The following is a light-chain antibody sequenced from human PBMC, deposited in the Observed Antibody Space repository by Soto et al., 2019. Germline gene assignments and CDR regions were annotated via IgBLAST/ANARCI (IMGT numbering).Light chain of an antibody. J-gene: IGKJ1*01. V-gene: IGKV1-5*03. Sequence: DIQMTQSPSTLSASVGDRVTIACRASQNIRNWLAWYQQKPGKXPXXLIYKASSLESGVPSRFSGSGSGADFTLTISSLQPEDFATYYCQQSYSTPTFGQGTKVDIK. CDR2: KAS. CDR1: QNIRNW. CDR3: QQSYSTPT.